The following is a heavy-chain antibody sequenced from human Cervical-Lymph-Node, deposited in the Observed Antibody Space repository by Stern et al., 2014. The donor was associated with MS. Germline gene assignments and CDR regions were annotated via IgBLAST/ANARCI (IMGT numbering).Heavy chain of an antibody. Sequence: EVQLVESGGGLVKPGGSLRLSCAASGFAFSSYSMNWVRQAPGKGLDWVSSISPSSDSTNYADSLKGRFTISIDSAKNSLYLQMNSLRAEETAVYYCARSGLMVTYLDYWGRGTLVTVSS. J-gene: IGHJ4*02. V-gene: IGHV3-21*01. D-gene: IGHD5-18*01. CDR3: ARSGLMVTYLDY. CDR1: GFAFSSYS. CDR2: ISPSSDST.